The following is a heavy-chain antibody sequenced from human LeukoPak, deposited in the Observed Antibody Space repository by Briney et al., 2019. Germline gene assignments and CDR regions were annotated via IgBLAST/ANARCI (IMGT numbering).Heavy chain of an antibody. Sequence: GGSLRLSCAASGFTFSASAMNWVRQAPGMGLDWVSQISGSGVETYYADSVQGRFTISRDNSENTLYLQMNSLRAEDTAVYYCAKAAMAGNFDYWGQGTLVTVSS. CDR3: AKAAMAGNFDY. CDR1: GFTFSASA. D-gene: IGHD5-24*01. V-gene: IGHV3-23*01. J-gene: IGHJ4*02. CDR2: ISGSGVET.